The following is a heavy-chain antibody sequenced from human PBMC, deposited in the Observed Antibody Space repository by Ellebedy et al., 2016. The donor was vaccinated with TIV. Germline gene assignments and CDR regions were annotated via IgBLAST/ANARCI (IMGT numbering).Heavy chain of an antibody. CDR1: GFTFRSYS. D-gene: IGHD6-19*01. CDR2: ISSSSSYI. V-gene: IGHV3-21*01. J-gene: IGHJ4*02. Sequence: GGSLRLSCAASGFTFRSYSMNWVRQAPGKGLEWVSSISSSSSYIYYADSVKGRFTISRDNAKNSLYLQMNSLRAEDTAVYYCARDGIANIAVAGHAFDYWGQGTLVTVSS. CDR3: ARDGIANIAVAGHAFDY.